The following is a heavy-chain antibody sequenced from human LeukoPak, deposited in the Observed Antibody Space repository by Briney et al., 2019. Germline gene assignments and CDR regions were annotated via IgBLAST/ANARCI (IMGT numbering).Heavy chain of an antibody. V-gene: IGHV3-23*01. D-gene: IGHD2-21*01. CDR3: AKLNLGEMAYFDS. CDR2: ISVGGGDT. CDR1: GFIFSSYI. J-gene: IGHJ4*02. Sequence: GGSLRLSCEASGFIFSSYIMGWVRQAPGKGLEWVSSISVGGGDTFTADSVKGRFTITRENSKNTLYLQMMGLRVEDTAIYYCAKLNLGEMAYFDSWGQGILVTVSS.